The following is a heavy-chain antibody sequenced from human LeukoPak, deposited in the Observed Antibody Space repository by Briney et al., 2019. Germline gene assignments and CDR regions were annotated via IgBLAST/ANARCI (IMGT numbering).Heavy chain of an antibody. CDR1: GGSVSSGSDY. D-gene: IGHD3-10*01. CDR3: ARGQAALWYGEL. V-gene: IGHV4-61*01. Sequence: PSETLSLTCTVSGGSVSSGSDYWSWIRQPPGKGLEWIGHISYSGSTNYNPSLRRRVTISADTSKNQFSLKLSSVTAADTAVYYCARGQAALWYGELWGQGTLVTVSS. J-gene: IGHJ4*02. CDR2: ISYSGST.